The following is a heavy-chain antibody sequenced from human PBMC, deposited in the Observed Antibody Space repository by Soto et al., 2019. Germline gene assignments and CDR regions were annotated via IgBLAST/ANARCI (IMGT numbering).Heavy chain of an antibody. CDR2: IYSGGST. CDR3: ARDKYYDSSPPSNYYYYGMDV. CDR1: GFTVSSNY. J-gene: IGHJ6*02. V-gene: IGHV3-53*01. Sequence: SLRLSCAASGFTVSSNYMSWVRQAPGKGLEWVSVIYSGGSTYYADSVKGRFTISRDNSKNTLYLQMNRLRAEDTAVYYCARDKYYDSSPPSNYYYYGMDVWGQGTTVTVSS. D-gene: IGHD3-22*01.